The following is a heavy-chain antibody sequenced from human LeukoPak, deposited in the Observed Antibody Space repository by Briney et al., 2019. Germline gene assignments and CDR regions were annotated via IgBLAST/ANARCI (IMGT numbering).Heavy chain of an antibody. CDR3: ALLGVASDFDY. V-gene: IGHV3-48*03. D-gene: IGHD3-3*01. CDR2: ISSGASTM. Sequence: GGSLRLSCAASGFMFRSFEMYWVRQAPGKGLEWVAYISSGASTMYYADSVKGRFTISRDDAKNSLFLQMNSLRAEDTAIYYCALLGVASDFDYWGQGTLVTVSS. CDR1: GFMFRSFE. J-gene: IGHJ4*02.